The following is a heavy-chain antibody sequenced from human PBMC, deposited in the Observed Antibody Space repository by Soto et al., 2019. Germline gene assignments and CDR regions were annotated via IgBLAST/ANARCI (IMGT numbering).Heavy chain of an antibody. V-gene: IGHV3-30-3*01. CDR3: ARDMDGYNFGGIKDY. D-gene: IGHD5-12*01. CDR1: GFTFSSYA. Sequence: QVQLVESGGGVVQPGRSLRLSCAASGFTFSSYAMHWVRQAPGKGLEWVAVISYDGSNKYYADSVKGRFTISRDNSKNTLYLQMNSLRAEDTAVYYCARDMDGYNFGGIKDYWGQGTLVTVSS. J-gene: IGHJ4*02. CDR2: ISYDGSNK.